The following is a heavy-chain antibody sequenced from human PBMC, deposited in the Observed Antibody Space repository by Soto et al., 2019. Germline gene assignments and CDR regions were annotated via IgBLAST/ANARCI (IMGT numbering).Heavy chain of an antibody. CDR1: GGSISSGDYF. D-gene: IGHD3-16*01. J-gene: IGHJ5*02. CDR3: VGATYYEYWSIKS. Sequence: QVQLQESGPGLVEPSQTLSLTCTVSGGSISSGDYFWTWIRQSPGKGLEWIGYIHYSGTSYYNPSLKSRVSVSVEKSKNQFSLKLNSVTAADTALYYCVGATYYEYWSIKSWGQGTLVTVAS. CDR2: IHYSGTS. V-gene: IGHV4-30-4*01.